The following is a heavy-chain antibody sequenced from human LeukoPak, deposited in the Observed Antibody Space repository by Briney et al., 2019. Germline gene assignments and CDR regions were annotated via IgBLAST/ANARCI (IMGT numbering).Heavy chain of an antibody. CDR1: GGSISSYY. CDR3: ARHVSPAVAGSFDY. J-gene: IGHJ4*02. CDR2: IYYSGST. Sequence: SETLSLTCTVSGGSISSYYWSWIRQPPGKGLEWIGYIYYSGSTNYNPSLKSRVTISVDTSKNQFSLKLSSVTAADTAVYYCARHVSPAVAGSFDYWGQGTLVTVSS. V-gene: IGHV4-59*08. D-gene: IGHD6-19*01.